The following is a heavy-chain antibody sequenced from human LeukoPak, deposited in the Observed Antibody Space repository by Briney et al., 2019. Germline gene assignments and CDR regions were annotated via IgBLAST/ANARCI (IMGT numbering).Heavy chain of an antibody. V-gene: IGHV3-23*01. CDR3: AKANYERYYFDY. CDR2: ISGSGGST. D-gene: IGHD3-22*01. J-gene: IGHJ4*02. Sequence: GGSLRLSCAASGFTFSSYDMSWVRQAPGKGLEWVSAISGSGGSTYYADSVKGRFTISRDNSKNTLYLQMNSLRAEDTAVYYCAKANYERYYFDYWGQGTLVTVSS. CDR1: GFTFSSYD.